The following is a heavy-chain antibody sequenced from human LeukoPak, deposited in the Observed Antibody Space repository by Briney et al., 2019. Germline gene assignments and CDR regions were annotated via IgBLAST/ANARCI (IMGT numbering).Heavy chain of an antibody. J-gene: IGHJ4*02. CDR1: EFTFSKYW. CDR2: IKPDGSQK. D-gene: IGHD1-14*01. CDR3: ARGTTSDDYFDY. V-gene: IGHV3-7*01. Sequence: GGSLRLSCVASEFTFSKYWMSWVRQAPGKGLEWVANIKPDGSQKDYMDSVKGRFTISRDNAKNSLYLQMNNLRVVDTAVYFCARGTTSDDYFDYWGQGILVTVSS.